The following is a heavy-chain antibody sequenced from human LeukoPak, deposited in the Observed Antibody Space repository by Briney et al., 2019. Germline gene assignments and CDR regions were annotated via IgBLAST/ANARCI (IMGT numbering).Heavy chain of an antibody. V-gene: IGHV3-23*01. CDR2: ISDDGYIS. CDR3: TKEGPVNAIGDL. Sequence: GGSLRLSCAASGFTFSTYAFSWVRQAPGKGLEWVSAISDDGYISYYADSVRGRFTISRENSKNTLYLQISSLRADDTAVYYCTKEGPVNAIGDLWGRGTLVTVSS. J-gene: IGHJ5*02. CDR1: GFTFSTYA. D-gene: IGHD2-21*01.